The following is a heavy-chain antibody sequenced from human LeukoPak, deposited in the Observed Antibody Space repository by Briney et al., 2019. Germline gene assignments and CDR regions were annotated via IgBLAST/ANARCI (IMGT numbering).Heavy chain of an antibody. CDR1: GYTLTELS. J-gene: IGHJ4*02. D-gene: IGHD6-13*01. V-gene: IGHV1-24*01. CDR2: FDPEDGET. Sequence: ASVKVSCKVSGYTLTELSMHWVRQAPGKGLEWMGGFDPEDGETIYAQKYQGRVTITRNTSISTAYMELSSLRSEDTAVYYCARVPPGTAAAGKSFDYWGQGTLVTVSS. CDR3: ARVPPGTAAAGKSFDY.